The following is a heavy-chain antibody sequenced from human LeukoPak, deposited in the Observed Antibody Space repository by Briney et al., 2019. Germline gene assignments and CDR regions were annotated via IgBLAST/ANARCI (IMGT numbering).Heavy chain of an antibody. V-gene: IGHV3-23*01. Sequence: GGSLRLSCAASGFTFSSYAMSWVRQAPGKGLEWVSGISGSGVSTYYADSVKGQLTISRDNSKNTVYLQMNSLRAEDTAIYFCAKGGLGGTAVVTMDSWGQGTLVTVSS. CDR3: AKGGLGGTAVVTMDS. CDR1: GFTFSSYA. D-gene: IGHD4-23*01. CDR2: ISGSGVST. J-gene: IGHJ4*02.